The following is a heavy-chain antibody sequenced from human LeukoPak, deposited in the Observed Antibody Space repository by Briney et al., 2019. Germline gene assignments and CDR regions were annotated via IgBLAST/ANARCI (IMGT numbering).Heavy chain of an antibody. CDR2: IKWNGDSI. CDR1: GFTFDDYG. CDR3: ARGYCSRGNCWVFDI. Sequence: SGGSLRLSCAASGFTFDDYGMSWVRQFPGKGLEWVSGIKWNGDSIGYADSVKGRFTISRDNAKNSLYLQMNSLRAEDTALYYCARGYCSRGNCWVFDIWGQGTMVTVSS. V-gene: IGHV3-20*04. J-gene: IGHJ3*02. D-gene: IGHD2-15*01.